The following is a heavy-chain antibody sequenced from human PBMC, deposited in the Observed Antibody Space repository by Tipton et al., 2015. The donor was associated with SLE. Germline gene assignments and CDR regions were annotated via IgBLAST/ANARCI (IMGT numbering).Heavy chain of an antibody. CDR1: GFTFSSYA. Sequence: GSLRLSCAASGFTFSSYAMHWVRQAPGKGLEWVAFIRYDGSNKNYADSVKGRFTISRDNSKNTLYLQMNSLRAENTDVYYCATRRDGYNYGGFDIWGQGTMVTVSS. D-gene: IGHD5-24*01. CDR2: IRYDGSNK. V-gene: IGHV3-30*02. J-gene: IGHJ3*02. CDR3: ATRRDGYNYGGFDI.